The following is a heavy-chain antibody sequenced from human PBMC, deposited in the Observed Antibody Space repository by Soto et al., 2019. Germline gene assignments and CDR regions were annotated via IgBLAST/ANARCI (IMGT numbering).Heavy chain of an antibody. V-gene: IGHV3-73*01. CDR1: GSA. Sequence: GSAMHWVRQASGTGLEWVGRIRSKANSYATAYAASVKGRFTISRDDSKNTAYLQMNSLKTEDTAVYYCTKLYSSGTDYWGQGTLVTVSS. CDR3: TKLYSSGTDY. D-gene: IGHD6-19*01. J-gene: IGHJ4*02. CDR2: IRSKANSYAT.